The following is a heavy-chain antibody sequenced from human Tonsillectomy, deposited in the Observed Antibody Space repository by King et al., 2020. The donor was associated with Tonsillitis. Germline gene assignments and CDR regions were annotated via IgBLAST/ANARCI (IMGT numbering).Heavy chain of an antibody. CDR1: GSSFTTCW. CDR3: ASHHGGTRFDY. D-gene: IGHD4-23*01. Sequence: VQLVQSGAEVKQPGESLKISCKASGSSFTTCWIAWVRQMPGKGLEWMGIIYPADSDTRYSPSFQGQFTISADKSISTAYLQWSSLKASDTAMYYCASHHGGTRFDYWGQGTLVTVSS. J-gene: IGHJ4*02. V-gene: IGHV5-51*03. CDR2: IYPADSDT.